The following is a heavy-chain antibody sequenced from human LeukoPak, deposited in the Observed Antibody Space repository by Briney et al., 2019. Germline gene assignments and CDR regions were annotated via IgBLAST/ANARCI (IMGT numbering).Heavy chain of an antibody. CDR1: GFPFSRYG. CDR2: ISSSSSTI. V-gene: IGHV3-48*01. D-gene: IGHD3-22*01. J-gene: IGHJ4*02. CDR3: ARGSSSTGYYFDY. Sequence: GGSLRLSCAASGFPFSRYGLHWIRQAPGKGLEWVSYISSSSSTIYYAASVKGRFTISRDNAKNSLYLQMNSLRAEDTAVYYCARGSSSTGYYFDYWGQGTLVTVSS.